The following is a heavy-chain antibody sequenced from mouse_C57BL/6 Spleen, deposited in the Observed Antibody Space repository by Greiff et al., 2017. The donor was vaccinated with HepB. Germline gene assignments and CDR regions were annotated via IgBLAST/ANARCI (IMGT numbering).Heavy chain of an antibody. Sequence: QVQLKESGAELVRPGASVKLSCKASGYTFTDYYINWVKQRPGQGLEWIARIYPGSGNTYYNEKFKGKATLTAEKSSSTAYMQLSSLTSEDSAVYFCARSGTTVVARDAMDYWGQGTSVTVSS. CDR3: ARSGTTVVARDAMDY. CDR2: IYPGSGNT. J-gene: IGHJ4*01. CDR1: GYTFTDYY. V-gene: IGHV1-76*01. D-gene: IGHD1-1*01.